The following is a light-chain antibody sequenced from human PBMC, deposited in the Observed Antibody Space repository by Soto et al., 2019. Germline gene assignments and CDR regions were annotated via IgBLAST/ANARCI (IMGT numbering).Light chain of an antibody. CDR2: GTS. CDR1: QSVPRSY. V-gene: IGKV3-20*01. CDR3: QQYESLPLT. J-gene: IGKJ5*01. Sequence: EIVLTQSPGTLSLSPGERATLSCRASQSVPRSYLAWYQQKPGQAPRLLIYGTSSRATGIPDRFSGSGSGTDFTLTISSLEPEDFATYYCQQYESLPLTFGQGTRLEIK.